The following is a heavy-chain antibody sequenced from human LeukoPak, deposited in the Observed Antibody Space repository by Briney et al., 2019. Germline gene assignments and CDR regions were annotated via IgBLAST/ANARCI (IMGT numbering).Heavy chain of an antibody. CDR3: ARSRITMIVARFAFDI. V-gene: IGHV3-23*01. D-gene: IGHD3-22*01. CDR2: ISGSGGST. J-gene: IGHJ3*02. Sequence: PSETLSLTCTVSGGSISSHYWSWIRQPPGKGLEWVSAISGSGGSTYYADSVKGRFTISRDNSKNTLYLQMNSLRAEDTAVYYCARSRITMIVARFAFDIWGQGKMVTVSS. CDR1: GGSISSHY.